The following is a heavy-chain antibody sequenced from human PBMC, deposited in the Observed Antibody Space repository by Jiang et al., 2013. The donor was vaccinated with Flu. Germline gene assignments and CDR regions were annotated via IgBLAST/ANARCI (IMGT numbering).Heavy chain of an antibody. D-gene: IGHD3-10*01. CDR3: ARDGDPFGDRALDY. Sequence: QLVESGPGLVKPSETLSLTCTVSGGSISSYYWSWIRQPAGKGLEWIGRIYTSGSTNYNPSLKSRVTMSVDTSKNQFSLKLSSVTAADTAVYYCARDGDPFGDRALDYWGQGTLVTVSS. V-gene: IGHV4-4*07. CDR1: GGSISSYY. J-gene: IGHJ4*02. CDR2: IYTSGST.